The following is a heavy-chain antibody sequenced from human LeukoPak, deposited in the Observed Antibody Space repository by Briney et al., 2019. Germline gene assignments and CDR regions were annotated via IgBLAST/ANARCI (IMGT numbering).Heavy chain of an antibody. CDR1: GFTFSSYA. Sequence: PGGSLRLSCAASGFTFSSYAMHWVRQAPGKGLEWVAVISYDGSNKYYADSVKGRFTISRDNSKNTLYLQMNSLRAEDTAVYYCAKPKIYYDSSGTFDYWGQGTLVTVSS. CDR3: AKPKIYYDSSGTFDY. V-gene: IGHV3-30*04. D-gene: IGHD3-22*01. J-gene: IGHJ4*02. CDR2: ISYDGSNK.